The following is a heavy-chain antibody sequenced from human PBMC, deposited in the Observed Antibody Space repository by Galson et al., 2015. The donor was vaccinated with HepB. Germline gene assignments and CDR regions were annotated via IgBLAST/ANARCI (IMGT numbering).Heavy chain of an antibody. J-gene: IGHJ3*02. Sequence: SVKVSCKASGGTFSSYSISWVRQAPGQGLDWMGRIIPILGRANYAHKFQVRVTITADKSTNTSYMEVSSLRSEDTAVYYCARDCWSGNYFDGAFDMWGQGTMVTVSS. V-gene: IGHV1-69*04. CDR3: ARDCWSGNYFDGAFDM. CDR1: GGTFSSYS. CDR2: IIPILGRA. D-gene: IGHD3-3*01.